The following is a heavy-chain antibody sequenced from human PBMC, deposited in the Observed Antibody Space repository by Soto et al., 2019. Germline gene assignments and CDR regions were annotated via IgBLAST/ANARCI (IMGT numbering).Heavy chain of an antibody. Sequence: QVQLVQSGAEVKKPGSSVKVSCKASGGTFSSYTISWVRQAPGQGLEWMGRIIPILGIANYAQKFQGRVTISSDKSTSTASMELPTLIPDATLVRSCAFLFVVAAAPRDSDYWGQGTLVTVSS. D-gene: IGHD6-13*01. V-gene: IGHV1-69*02. CDR2: IIPILGIA. J-gene: IGHJ4*02. CDR1: GGTFSSYT. CDR3: AFLFVVAAAPRDSDY.